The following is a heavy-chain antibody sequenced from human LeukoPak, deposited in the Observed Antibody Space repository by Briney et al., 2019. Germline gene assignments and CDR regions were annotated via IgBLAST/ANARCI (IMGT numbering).Heavy chain of an antibody. D-gene: IGHD1-26*01. CDR3: ARGGSYGYDAFDI. J-gene: IGHJ3*02. Sequence: GGSLRLSCAASGFTFSSYSMNWVRQAPGKGLEWVSSISSSSSYIYYADSVKGRFTISRDNAKNSLYLQMNSLRAEDTAVYYCARGGSYGYDAFDIWGQGTMVTVSS. CDR2: ISSSSSYI. V-gene: IGHV3-21*01. CDR1: GFTFSSYS.